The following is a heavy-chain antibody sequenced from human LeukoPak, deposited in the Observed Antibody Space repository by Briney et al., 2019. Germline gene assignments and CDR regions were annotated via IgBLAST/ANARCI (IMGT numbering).Heavy chain of an antibody. CDR1: GFIFSDAW. V-gene: IGHV3-15*07. J-gene: IGHJ4*02. D-gene: IGHD4-17*01. CDR2: IKSKADGETT. CDR3: TTGGSVITVTRSYDF. Sequence: GGSLRLSCAASGFIFSDAWMNWVRQAPGKGLEWVGRIKSKADGETTDYAAPVQGRFIVSRDDSTATLCLQMNSLQTEDTAVYYCTTGGSVITVTRSYDFWGQGTLVTVSS.